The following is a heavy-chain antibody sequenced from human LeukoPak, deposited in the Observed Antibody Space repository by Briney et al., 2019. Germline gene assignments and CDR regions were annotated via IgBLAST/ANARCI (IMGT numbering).Heavy chain of an antibody. CDR3: ARMGYGDYLYSFDY. V-gene: IGHV4-59*01. Sequence: SETLSLTCTVSGGSISSYYWSWIRQPPVKGLEWIGYIYYSGSTNYNPSLKSRVTISVDTSKNQFSLKLSSVTAADTAVYYCARMGYGDYLYSFDYWGQGTLVTVSS. CDR2: IYYSGST. CDR1: GGSISSYY. J-gene: IGHJ4*02. D-gene: IGHD4-17*01.